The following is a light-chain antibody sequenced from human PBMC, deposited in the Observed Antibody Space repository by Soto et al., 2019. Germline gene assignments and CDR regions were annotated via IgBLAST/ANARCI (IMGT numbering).Light chain of an antibody. CDR2: GAS. CDR1: QAVSSY. J-gene: IGKJ2*01. CDR3: QQYGSSYT. V-gene: IGKV1-9*01. Sequence: IQLTQSPSSLPASVGDRVTITCRASQAVSSYLAWYQQKPGMAPKLLIYGASTLQSGVPPRFSGSGSGTDFTLTISRLEPEDFAVYYCQQYGSSYTFGQGTKLEIK.